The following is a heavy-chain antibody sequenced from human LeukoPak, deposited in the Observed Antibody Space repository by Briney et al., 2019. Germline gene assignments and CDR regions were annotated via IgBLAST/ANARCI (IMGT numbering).Heavy chain of an antibody. CDR2: FDPEDGET. CDR1: GYTLTELS. D-gene: IGHD3-22*01. Sequence: GASVKVSCKVSGYTLTELSMHWVRQAPGKGLEWRGGFDPEDGETIYAQKFQGRVTMTEDTSTDTAYMELSSLRSEDTAVYYCATDAGRVITMIVGLDAFDIWGQGTMVTVSS. V-gene: IGHV1-24*01. J-gene: IGHJ3*02. CDR3: ATDAGRVITMIVGLDAFDI.